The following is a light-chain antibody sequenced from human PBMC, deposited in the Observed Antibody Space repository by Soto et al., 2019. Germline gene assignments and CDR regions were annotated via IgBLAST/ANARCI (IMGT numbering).Light chain of an antibody. CDR3: QQYNSYST. J-gene: IGKJ1*01. V-gene: IGKV1-17*01. Sequence: TQMTQSPLSLSASVGEKIIITCRASRDVGSDVSWYQQKPGQAPKLVIYAASNLYTGVPSRFSGRRSGTEFTLTISSLQPDDFATYYCQQYNSYSTFGQGTKVDIK. CDR1: RDVGSD. CDR2: AAS.